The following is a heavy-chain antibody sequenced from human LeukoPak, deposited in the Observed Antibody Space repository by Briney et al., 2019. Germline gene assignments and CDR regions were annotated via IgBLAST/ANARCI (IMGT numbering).Heavy chain of an antibody. V-gene: IGHV3-9*01. D-gene: IGHD3-16*02. J-gene: IGHJ6*03. CDR1: GFTFDDYA. CDR3: AKDKGYSFNRYYMDV. Sequence: GRSLRLSCAASGFTFDDYAMHWVRQAPGKGLEWVSGISWNSGSIGYADSVKGRFTISRDNAKNSLYLQMNSLRAEDTALYYCAKDKGYSFNRYYMDVWGKGTTVTVSS. CDR2: ISWNSGSI.